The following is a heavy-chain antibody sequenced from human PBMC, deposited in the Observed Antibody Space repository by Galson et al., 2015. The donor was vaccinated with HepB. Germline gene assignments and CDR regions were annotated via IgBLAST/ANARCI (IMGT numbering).Heavy chain of an antibody. V-gene: IGHV4-39*07. CDR3: ARMVYGDAYYFDY. CDR1: GASIRSRGYY. Sequence: LSLTCTVSGASIRSRGYYWSWIRQPPGKGLEWIGEINHSGSTNFNPSLKSRVIISVDTSKNQFSLKLSSVTAADTAVYYCARMVYGDAYYFDYWGQGTLVTVSS. D-gene: IGHD4-17*01. J-gene: IGHJ4*02. CDR2: INHSGST.